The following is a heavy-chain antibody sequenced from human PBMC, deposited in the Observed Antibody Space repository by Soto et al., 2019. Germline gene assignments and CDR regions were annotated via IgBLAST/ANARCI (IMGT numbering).Heavy chain of an antibody. Sequence: GGSLRLPSAASGFNFGSYGIHRIRKAPEKGMEWVSYIRSSSSTTYYADSVKGRFTISRDNAKNSLYLQMDSLRDEDTAVYYCARASGRGYYYGMDVWGQGTTVTVSS. V-gene: IGHV3-48*02. D-gene: IGHD1-26*01. CDR2: IRSSSSTT. J-gene: IGHJ6*02. CDR3: ARASGRGYYYGMDV. CDR1: GFNFGSYG.